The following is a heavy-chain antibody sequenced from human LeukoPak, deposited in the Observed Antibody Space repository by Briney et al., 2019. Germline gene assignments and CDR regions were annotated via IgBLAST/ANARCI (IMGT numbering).Heavy chain of an antibody. Sequence: SETLSLTCAVYGGSFSGYYWSWIRQPPGKGLEWIGEINHSGSTNYNPSLKSRVTISADTSKNQFSLKVTSMTAADTAVYYCARDGGMSGSHWGRGILVTVSS. CDR2: INHSGST. CDR1: GGSFSGYY. CDR3: ARDGGMSGSH. D-gene: IGHD3-16*01. V-gene: IGHV4-34*01. J-gene: IGHJ4*02.